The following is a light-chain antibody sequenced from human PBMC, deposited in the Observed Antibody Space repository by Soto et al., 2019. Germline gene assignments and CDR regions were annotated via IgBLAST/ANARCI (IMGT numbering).Light chain of an antibody. CDR2: NVN. Sequence: QSALTQPASVSGSPGQSITISCGGSSSDIGTYNYVSWYQQHPGKAPKLIIYNVNTRPSGVSNRFSGSKSGNTASLTISGLQAEDEADFYCSSYTTSGTILFGGGTQLTVL. J-gene: IGLJ2*01. CDR1: SSDIGTYNY. CDR3: SSYTTSGTIL. V-gene: IGLV2-14*03.